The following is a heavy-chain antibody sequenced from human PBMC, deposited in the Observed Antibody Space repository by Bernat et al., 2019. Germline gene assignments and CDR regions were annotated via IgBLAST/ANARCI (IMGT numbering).Heavy chain of an antibody. CDR2: ISYDGSNK. CDR3: AREGAVAGVYYFDY. CDR1: GFTFSSYA. D-gene: IGHD6-19*01. V-gene: IGHV3-30-3*01. J-gene: IGHJ4*02. Sequence: QVQLVESGGGVVQPGRSLRLSCAASGFTFSSYAMHWVRQAPGKGLEWVAVISYDGSNKYYADSVKGRFTSSRDNSKNTLYLQMNSLRAEDTAVYYCAREGAVAGVYYFDYWGQGTLVTVSS.